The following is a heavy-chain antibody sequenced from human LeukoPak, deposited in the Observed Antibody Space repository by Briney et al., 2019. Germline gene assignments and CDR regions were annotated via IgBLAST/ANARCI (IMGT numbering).Heavy chain of an antibody. D-gene: IGHD6-13*01. CDR3: ARPVLSGAAAADFDY. CDR2: INPNSGGT. V-gene: IGHV1-2*02. Sequence: ASVKVSCKASGYTFTGYYMHWVRQAPGQGLEWMGWINPNSGGTNYAQKFQGRATITRDTSISTAYMELSRLRSDDTAVYYCARPVLSGAAAADFDYWGQGTLVTVSS. J-gene: IGHJ4*02. CDR1: GYTFTGYY.